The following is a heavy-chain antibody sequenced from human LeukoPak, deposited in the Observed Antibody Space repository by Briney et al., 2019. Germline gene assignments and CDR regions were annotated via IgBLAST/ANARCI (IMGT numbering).Heavy chain of an antibody. CDR2: ISSSGSTI. V-gene: IGHV3-48*03. CDR1: GFTFSSYE. J-gene: IGHJ6*04. Sequence: GGSLRLSCAASGFTFSSYEMNWVRQAPGKGLEWVSYISSSGSTIYYADSVKGRFTISRDNAKNSLYLQVNSLRAEDTAVYYCAELGITMIGGVWGKGITVTISS. CDR3: AELGITMIGGV. D-gene: IGHD3-10*02.